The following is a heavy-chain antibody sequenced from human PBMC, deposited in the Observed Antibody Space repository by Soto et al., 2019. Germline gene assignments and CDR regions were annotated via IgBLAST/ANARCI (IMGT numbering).Heavy chain of an antibody. CDR1: GGSVRSNNW. V-gene: IGHV4-4*02. CDR3: GCRVEDISYDYYGMDV. CDR2: IHHRGST. Sequence: SETLSLTCAVSGGSVRSNNWWFWVRQPPGKGLEWIGEIHHRGSTNLNPSLKSRVTISVDRSKNEFSLKVKSVTAADTAVYYCGCRVEDISYDYYGMDVWGQGTTVTVSS. D-gene: IGHD2-15*01. J-gene: IGHJ6*02.